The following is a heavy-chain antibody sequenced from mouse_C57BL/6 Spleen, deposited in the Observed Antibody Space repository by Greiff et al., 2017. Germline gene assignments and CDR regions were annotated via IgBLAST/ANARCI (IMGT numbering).Heavy chain of an antibody. V-gene: IGHV1-78*01. Sequence: QVQLKESDAELVKPGASVKISCKVSGYTFTDHTIHWMKQRPEQGLAWIGYIYPRDGSTKYNEKFKGKATLTADKSSRTAYMQLNSLTSADSAVYFCARRGYSNYFYAMDYWGQGTSVTVSS. J-gene: IGHJ4*01. CDR2: IYPRDGST. D-gene: IGHD2-5*01. CDR1: GYTFTDHT. CDR3: ARRGYSNYFYAMDY.